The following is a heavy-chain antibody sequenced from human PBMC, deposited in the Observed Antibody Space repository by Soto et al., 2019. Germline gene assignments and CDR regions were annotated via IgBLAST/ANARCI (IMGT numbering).Heavy chain of an antibody. J-gene: IGHJ5*02. Sequence: QVQLVQSGGEVKKPGASVKVSCKASGYTFTNYGISWVRQAPGQGLEWMGWINVYNGNTKYAQKVQGRVTMTTDTYPSTAYMELRSLRSDDTAVYYCARGVGSGSYYNQYNWFDPWGQGTLVTVSS. CDR2: INVYNGNT. CDR1: GYTFTNYG. D-gene: IGHD3-10*01. V-gene: IGHV1-18*01. CDR3: ARGVGSGSYYNQYNWFDP.